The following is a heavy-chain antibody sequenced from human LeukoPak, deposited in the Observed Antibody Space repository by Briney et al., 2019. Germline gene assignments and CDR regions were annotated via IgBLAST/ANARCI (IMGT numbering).Heavy chain of an antibody. CDR1: GFTFSSYW. CDR3: ARDMAMRRYYYMDV. CDR2: IKQDGSEK. Sequence: PGGSLRLSCAASGFTFSSYWMSWVRQAPGKGLEWVANIKQDGSEKYYVDSVKGRFTISRDNANNSLYLQMNSLRAEDTAVYYCARDMAMRRYYYMDVWGKGTTVTVSS. V-gene: IGHV3-7*01. J-gene: IGHJ6*03. D-gene: IGHD3-10*01.